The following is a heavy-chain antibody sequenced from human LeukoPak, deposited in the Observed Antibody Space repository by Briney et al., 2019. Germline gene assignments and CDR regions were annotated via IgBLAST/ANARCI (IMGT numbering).Heavy chain of an antibody. CDR2: ISGSGGST. V-gene: IGHV3-23*01. Sequence: PGGSLRLSRAASGFTFSSYAMSWVRQAPGKGLEWVSAISGSGGSTYYADSVKGRFTISRDNSKNTLYLQMNSLRAEDTAVYYCAKRHSSGWYIDYFDYWGQGTLVTVSS. J-gene: IGHJ4*02. CDR3: AKRHSSGWYIDYFDY. CDR1: GFTFSSYA. D-gene: IGHD6-19*01.